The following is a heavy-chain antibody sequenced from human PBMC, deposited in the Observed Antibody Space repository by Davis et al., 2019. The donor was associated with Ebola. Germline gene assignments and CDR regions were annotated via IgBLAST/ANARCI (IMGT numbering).Heavy chain of an antibody. CDR1: GFTFSNYG. Sequence: SLKISCAASGFTFSNYGLHWVRQAPGKGLEWVAGLLYDGSKEFYADSVKGRFTISRDNSKNTLFLQMNSLRAEDTAVYYCAREYDEAYYYGMDVWGQGTTVTVSS. CDR3: AREYDEAYYYGMDV. D-gene: IGHD1-1*01. CDR2: LLYDGSKE. V-gene: IGHV3-30*03. J-gene: IGHJ6*02.